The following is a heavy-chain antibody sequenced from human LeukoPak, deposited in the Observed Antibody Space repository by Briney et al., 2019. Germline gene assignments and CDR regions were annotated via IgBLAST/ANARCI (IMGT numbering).Heavy chain of an antibody. J-gene: IGHJ4*02. D-gene: IGHD6-19*01. CDR1: GYTFTSYA. CDR3: ARAVGVAVAGTGY. Sequence: ASVKVSFKASGYTFTSYAMHWVRQAPGQRLEWMGWINAGNGNTKYSQKFQGRVTITRDTSASTAYMELSSLRSEDTAVYYCARAVGVAVAGTGYWGQGTLVTVSS. V-gene: IGHV1-3*01. CDR2: INAGNGNT.